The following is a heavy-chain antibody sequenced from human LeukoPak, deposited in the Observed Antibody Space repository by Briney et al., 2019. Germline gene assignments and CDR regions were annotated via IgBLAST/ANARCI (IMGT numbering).Heavy chain of an antibody. CDR3: ARGESSSVAGIRENDY. J-gene: IGHJ4*02. CDR2: INPNSGGT. CDR1: GYTFTGYY. Sequence: PKASVKVSCKASGYTFTGYYMHWVRQAPGQGLEWMGWINPNSGGTNYAQKFQGRVTMTRDTSISTAYMELSRLRSDDTAVYYCARGESSSVAGIRENDYWGQGTLVTVSS. D-gene: IGHD6-19*01. V-gene: IGHV1-2*02.